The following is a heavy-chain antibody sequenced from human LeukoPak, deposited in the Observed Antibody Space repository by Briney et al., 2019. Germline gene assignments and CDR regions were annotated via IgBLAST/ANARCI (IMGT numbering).Heavy chain of an antibody. CDR1: GGSISSGNYY. D-gene: IGHD3-10*01. V-gene: IGHV4-39*01. J-gene: IGHJ4*02. Sequence: SETLSLTCTVSGGSISSGNYYWGWIRQPPGKGLEWIGSVYRSGSTFYNPSLQSRATISVHTSKDQFSLKLSSVTAADTALYYCARGGGWGIEYFFDFWGQGTLVTVSS. CDR2: VYRSGST. CDR3: ARGGGWGIEYFFDF.